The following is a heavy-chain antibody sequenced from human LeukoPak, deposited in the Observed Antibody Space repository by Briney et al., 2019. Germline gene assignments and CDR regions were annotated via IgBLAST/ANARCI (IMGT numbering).Heavy chain of an antibody. CDR3: ARAFITMVRGDAFDI. J-gene: IGHJ3*02. CDR1: GGSISSYY. CDR2: IYTSGST. V-gene: IGHV4-4*07. Sequence: PSETLSLTCTVSGGSISSYYWSWIRQPAGKGLEWIGRIYTSGSTNYNPSLKSRVTISVDTSKNQFSLKLSSVTAADTAVYYCARAFITMVRGDAFDIWGQGTMVTVSS. D-gene: IGHD3-10*01.